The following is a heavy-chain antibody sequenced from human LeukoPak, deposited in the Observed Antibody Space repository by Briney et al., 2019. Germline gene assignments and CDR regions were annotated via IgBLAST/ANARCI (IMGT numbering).Heavy chain of an antibody. Sequence: GGSLRLSCAASGFTFSDYYMSWIRQAPGKGLEWVSYISSSGSTIYYADSVKGRFSISRDNAKNSLYLQMNSLRAEDTAVYYCARGQYDFWSGYYNYYYYGMDVWGQGTTVTVSS. CDR1: GFTFSDYY. CDR3: ARGQYDFWSGYYNYYYYGMDV. J-gene: IGHJ6*02. CDR2: ISSSGSTI. D-gene: IGHD3-3*01. V-gene: IGHV3-11*01.